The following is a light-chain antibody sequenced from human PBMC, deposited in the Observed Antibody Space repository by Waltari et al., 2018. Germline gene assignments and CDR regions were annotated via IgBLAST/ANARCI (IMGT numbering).Light chain of an antibody. J-gene: IGLJ3*02. Sequence: QPGKGPAYLIKLNNEGSHTEGDGIPDRFSGSSSGAERYLIISSLQSEDEADYYCQTCGTGNYWVLGGGTKLTVL. CDR2: LNNEGSH. V-gene: IGLV4-69*01. CDR3: QTCGTGNYWV.